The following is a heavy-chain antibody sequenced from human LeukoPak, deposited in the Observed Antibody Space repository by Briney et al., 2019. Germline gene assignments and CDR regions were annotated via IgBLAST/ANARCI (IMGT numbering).Heavy chain of an antibody. CDR3: ARGLGSSGGSCYADY. CDR2: INHSGST. V-gene: IGHV4-34*01. J-gene: IGHJ4*02. Sequence: SETLSLTCAVYGGSFSGYYWSWIRQPPGKGLEWIGEINHSGSTNYNPSLKSRVTISVDTSKNQFSLKLSFVTAADTAVYYCARGLGSSGGSCYADYWGQGTLVTVSS. D-gene: IGHD2-15*01. CDR1: GGSFSGYY.